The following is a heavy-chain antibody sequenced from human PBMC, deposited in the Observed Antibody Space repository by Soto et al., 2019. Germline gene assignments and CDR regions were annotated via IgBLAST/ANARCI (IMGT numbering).Heavy chain of an antibody. Sequence: PAESLRLSCVASGFSFSSYSMNWVRQAPGKGLKWVSSISSSSSYIYYADSVKGRFTISRDNAKNSLYLQMNSLRAEDTAVYYCAIGSYSSSWYGSSRGDRYGMDVWGQGTTVTVSS. CDR1: GFSFSSYS. J-gene: IGHJ6*02. CDR2: ISSSSSYI. V-gene: IGHV3-21*01. CDR3: AIGSYSSSWYGSSRGDRYGMDV. D-gene: IGHD6-13*01.